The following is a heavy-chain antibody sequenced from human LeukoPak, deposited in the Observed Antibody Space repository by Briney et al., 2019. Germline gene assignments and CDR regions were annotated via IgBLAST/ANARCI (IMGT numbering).Heavy chain of an antibody. CDR3: ARGRITMVRGAPHYYYYGMDV. Sequence: PSETLSLTCTVSGGSISNFYWSWIRQPPGKGLEWIGYIYYSGSTDYNPSLKSRVTISVDTSKNQFSLKLSSVTAADTAVYYCARGRITMVRGAPHYYYYGMDVWGQGTTVTVSS. V-gene: IGHV4-59*12. D-gene: IGHD3-10*01. CDR1: GGSISNFY. CDR2: IYYSGST. J-gene: IGHJ6*02.